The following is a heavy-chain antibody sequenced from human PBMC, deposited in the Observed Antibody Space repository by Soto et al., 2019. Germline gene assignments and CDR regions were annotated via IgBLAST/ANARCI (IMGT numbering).Heavy chain of an antibody. V-gene: IGHV4-38-2*01. J-gene: IGHJ5*01. Sequence: SETLSLTCAVSGFSISRGYYWGWIRQPPGKGLEWIGTIDLSGTTYYNPSLKGRVTISRDTSKNQFSLKVSSVTAADTAVYYCARGRQWESRSNWFDFWGQGTQVTVSS. CDR1: GFSISRGYY. CDR3: ARGRQWESRSNWFDF. CDR2: IDLSGTT. D-gene: IGHD1-26*01.